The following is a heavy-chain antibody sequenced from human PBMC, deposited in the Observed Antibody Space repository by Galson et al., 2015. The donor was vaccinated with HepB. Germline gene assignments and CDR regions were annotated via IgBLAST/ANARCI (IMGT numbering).Heavy chain of an antibody. CDR2: IIPIFGTA. J-gene: IGHJ6*02. Sequence: SVKVSCKASGGTFSSYAISWVRQAPGQGLEWMGGIIPIFGTANYAQKFQGRVTITADESTSTAYMELSSLRSEDTAVYYCARDCGSNCVGFNCSGGSCYHIYYYGMDVWGQGTTVTVSS. CDR3: ARDCGSNCVGFNCSGGSCYHIYYYGMDV. CDR1: GGTFSSYA. V-gene: IGHV1-69*13. D-gene: IGHD2-15*01.